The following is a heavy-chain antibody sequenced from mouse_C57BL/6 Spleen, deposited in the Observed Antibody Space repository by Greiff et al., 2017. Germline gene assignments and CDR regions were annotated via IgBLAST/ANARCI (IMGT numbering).Heavy chain of an antibody. CDR2: INYDGSST. CDR1: GFTFSDYY. J-gene: IGHJ1*03. Sequence: EVKLVESEGGLVQPGSSMKLSCTASGFTFSDYYMAWVRQVPEKGLEWVANINYDGSSTYYLDSLKSRFIISRDNAKNILYLQMSSLKSEDTATYYCAREYYYAAAFDVWGTGTTVTVSS. D-gene: IGHD1-1*01. V-gene: IGHV5-16*01. CDR3: AREYYYAAAFDV.